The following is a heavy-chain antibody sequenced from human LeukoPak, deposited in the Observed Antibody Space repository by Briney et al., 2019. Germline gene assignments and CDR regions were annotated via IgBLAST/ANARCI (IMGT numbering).Heavy chain of an antibody. CDR2: IYYSGST. CDR3: ARASSGWGFY. J-gene: IGHJ4*02. V-gene: IGHV4-39*07. CDR1: GGSISSSSYY. D-gene: IGHD6-19*01. Sequence: TSETLSLTCTVSGGSISSSSYYWGWIRQPPGKGLEWIGSIYYSGSTYYNPSLKSRVTISVDTSKNQFSLKLSSVSAADTAVYYCARASSGWGFYWGQGTLVTVSS.